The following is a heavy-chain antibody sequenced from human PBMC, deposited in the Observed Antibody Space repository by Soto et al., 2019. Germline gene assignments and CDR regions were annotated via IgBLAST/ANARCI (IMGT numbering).Heavy chain of an antibody. CDR3: SRETVAVYYGMDV. D-gene: IGHD2-15*01. Sequence: EVRLVESGGGLVQPGGSLRLSCAASGFTFSSYWMHWVRQAPGKGLVWVSRINNDGSGTHYADTVKGRFTISRDNAKNTMDLQMNSLRAQDTAGYYSSRETVAVYYGMDVWGQGTTVTVSS. J-gene: IGHJ6*02. CDR1: GFTFSSYW. CDR2: INNDGSGT. V-gene: IGHV3-74*01.